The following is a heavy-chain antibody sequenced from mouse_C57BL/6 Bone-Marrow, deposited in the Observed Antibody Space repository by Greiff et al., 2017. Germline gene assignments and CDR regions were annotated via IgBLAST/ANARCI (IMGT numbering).Heavy chain of an antibody. J-gene: IGHJ3*01. CDR3: ARGGFAY. Sequence: QVQLQQSGAELVRPGTSVKVSCKASGYAFTNYLMEWVKQRPGQGLEWIGVINPGSGGTNYNEKFKGKETLTADKSSSTAYMQLSSLTSEVSAVYFCARGGFAYWGQGTLVTVSA. CDR2: INPGSGGT. CDR1: GYAFTNYL. V-gene: IGHV1-54*01.